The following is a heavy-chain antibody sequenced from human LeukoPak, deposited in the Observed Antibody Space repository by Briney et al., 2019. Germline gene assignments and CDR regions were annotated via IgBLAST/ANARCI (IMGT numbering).Heavy chain of an antibody. CDR2: IYHSGST. CDR3: ARGRFQTEESYWFDP. D-gene: IGHD7-27*01. J-gene: IGHJ5*02. Sequence: PSETLSLTCTVSGGSISSGGYYWSWIRQPPGKGLEWIGYIYHSGSTYYNPSLKSRVTISVDRSKNQFSLKLSSVTAADTAVYYCARGRFQTEESYWFDPWGQGTLVTVSS. V-gene: IGHV4-30-2*01. CDR1: GGSISSGGYY.